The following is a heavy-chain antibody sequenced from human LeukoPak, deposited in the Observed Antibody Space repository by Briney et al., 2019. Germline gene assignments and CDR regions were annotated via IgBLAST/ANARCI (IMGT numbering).Heavy chain of an antibody. V-gene: IGHV1-2*06. CDR3: ARGGVTYYYDSSGYSDY. CDR2: INPNSGGT. CDR1: GYTFTGYY. D-gene: IGHD3-22*01. Sequence: ASVKVSCKASGYTFTGYYMHWVRQAPGQGLEWMGRINPNSGGTNYAQKFQGRVTMTRDTSISTAYMGLSRLRSDDTAVYYCARGGVTYYYDSSGYSDYWGQGTLVTVSS. J-gene: IGHJ4*02.